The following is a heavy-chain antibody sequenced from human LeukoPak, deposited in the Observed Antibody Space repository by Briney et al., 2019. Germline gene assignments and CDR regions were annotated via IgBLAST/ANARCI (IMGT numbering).Heavy chain of an antibody. CDR1: GFTVITNY. CDR3: ARDRRGFDAFDI. CDR2: IYSDGTT. Sequence: PGGSLRLSCAASGFTVITNYMTWVRQDPGKGLEWVSIIYSDGTTYYAESVRGRFTISSDSSKNTVYLQMNSLRAEDTAIYYCARDRRGFDAFDIWGQGTLVTVSS. V-gene: IGHV3-53*01. J-gene: IGHJ3*02. D-gene: IGHD3-10*01.